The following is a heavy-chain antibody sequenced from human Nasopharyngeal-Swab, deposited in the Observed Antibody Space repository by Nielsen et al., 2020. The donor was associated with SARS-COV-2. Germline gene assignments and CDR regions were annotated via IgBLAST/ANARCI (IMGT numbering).Heavy chain of an antibody. V-gene: IGHV1-69*13. CDR3: ARNPGYYDFWSVYPNWFDP. Sequence: AGKVPCKGSEGTCSSNASSGGRQAPGQGQERRGGISPIFGTANYAQKFQGRVTITADESTSTAYMELSSLRSEDTAVYYCARNPGYYDFWSVYPNWFDPWGQGTLVTVSS. CDR2: ISPIFGTA. D-gene: IGHD3-3*01. J-gene: IGHJ5*02. CDR1: EGTCSSNA.